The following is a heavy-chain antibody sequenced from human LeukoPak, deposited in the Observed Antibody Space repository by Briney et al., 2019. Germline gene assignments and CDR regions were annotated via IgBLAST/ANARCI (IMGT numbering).Heavy chain of an antibody. CDR2: IYYSGST. CDR1: GGSINSYY. D-gene: IGHD3-16*01. Sequence: SETLSLTCTVSGGSINSYYWSWIRQPPGKGLEWIGYIYYSGSTKYNPSLKSRVTISVDTSKNQFSLKVSSVTAADTAVYYCARVKDPGGYYYYYYMDIWGKGNTVTVSS. CDR3: ARVKDPGGYYYYYYMDI. V-gene: IGHV4-59*12. J-gene: IGHJ6*03.